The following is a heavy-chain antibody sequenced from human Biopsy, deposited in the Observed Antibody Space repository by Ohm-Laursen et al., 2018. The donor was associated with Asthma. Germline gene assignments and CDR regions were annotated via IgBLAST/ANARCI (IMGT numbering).Heavy chain of an antibody. Sequence: SLRLSCAASGFTVSRDHMFWVRQAPGKGLEWVASISSGTTYIYEADSVKGRFTISRDNGKNSLFLQMSSLRAEDTAVYYCARDSGGDWSCSDRRCDYYYTYAMDVWGQGTTVTVSS. CDR3: ARDSGGDWSCSDRRCDYYYTYAMDV. CDR1: GFTVSRDH. J-gene: IGHJ6*02. D-gene: IGHD2-15*01. V-gene: IGHV3-21*01. CDR2: ISSGTTYI.